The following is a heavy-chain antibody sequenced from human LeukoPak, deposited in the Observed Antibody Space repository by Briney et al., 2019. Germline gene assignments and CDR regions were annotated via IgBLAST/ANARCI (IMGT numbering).Heavy chain of an antibody. CDR2: IFHGGST. V-gene: IGHV4-38-2*02. CDR1: GYSISSGYY. CDR3: ARGYYYGSGSYPLDV. J-gene: IGHJ6*04. Sequence: SETLSLTCTVSGYSISSGYYWGWIRHSPGKGLEWIGRIFHGGSTYYNPSLRSRVTISVDKSKNQFSLKLSSVTAADTAVYYCARGYYYGSGSYPLDVWGKGTTVTVSS. D-gene: IGHD3-10*01.